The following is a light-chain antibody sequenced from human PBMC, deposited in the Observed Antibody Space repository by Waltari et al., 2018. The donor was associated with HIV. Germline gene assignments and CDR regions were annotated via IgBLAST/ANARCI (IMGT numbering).Light chain of an antibody. CDR3: GSYAGINNLWV. CDR1: SSDVGGYNS. Sequence: QSALTQPPSASGSPGQSVAISCTGTSSDVGGYNSVSWYQQHPGKAPKLNIYEVNKRPSGVPDRFSGSKSGNTASLTVSGLQAEDESDYYCGSYAGINNLWVFGGGTKLTVL. V-gene: IGLV2-8*01. J-gene: IGLJ3*02. CDR2: EVN.